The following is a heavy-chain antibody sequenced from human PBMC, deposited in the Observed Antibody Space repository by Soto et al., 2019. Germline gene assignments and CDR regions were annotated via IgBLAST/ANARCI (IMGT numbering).Heavy chain of an antibody. V-gene: IGHV3-21*01. CDR3: ARGSRGVVPAAGIRYYYYYYGMDV. J-gene: IGHJ6*02. Sequence: PGGTLRLSCAASAFTFSSYSMNWVRQAPGKGLEWVSSISSSSSYIYYADSVKGRFTISRDNAKNSLYLQMNSLRAEDTAVYYCARGSRGVVPAAGIRYYYYYYGMDVWGQGTTVTVSS. D-gene: IGHD2-2*01. CDR2: ISSSSSYI. CDR1: AFTFSSYS.